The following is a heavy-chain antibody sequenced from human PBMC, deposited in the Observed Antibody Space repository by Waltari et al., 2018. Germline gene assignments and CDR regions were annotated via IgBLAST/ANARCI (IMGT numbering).Heavy chain of an antibody. J-gene: IGHJ5*02. CDR3: AGDRGYYLFDP. V-gene: IGHV4-38-2*02. CDR2: IFHSGST. CDR1: GYSISGGYY. Sequence: QVQLQESGPGLVKPSETLSLTCAVSGYSISGGYYWGWIRQPPGKGLVWIVCIFHSGSTYYNPSLKSRVTISVDTSKNQLSLKLNSVTAADTAVYYCAGDRGYYLFDPWGQGTLVTVSS. D-gene: IGHD3-22*01.